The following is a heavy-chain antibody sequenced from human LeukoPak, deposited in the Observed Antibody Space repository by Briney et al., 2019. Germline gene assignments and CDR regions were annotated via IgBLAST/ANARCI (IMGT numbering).Heavy chain of an antibody. Sequence: GGSLRLSCAASGFTFRSYGMHWVRQAPGKGLEWVSYISSSGSTIYYADSVKGRFTISRDNAKNSLYLQMNSLRAEDTAVYYCARARITETRYYYYGMDVWGQGTTVTVSS. V-gene: IGHV3-48*03. J-gene: IGHJ6*02. D-gene: IGHD3-10*01. CDR1: GFTFRSYG. CDR2: ISSSGSTI. CDR3: ARARITETRYYYYGMDV.